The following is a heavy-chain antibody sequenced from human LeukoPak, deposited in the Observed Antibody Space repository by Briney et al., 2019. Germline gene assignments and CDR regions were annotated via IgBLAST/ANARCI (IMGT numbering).Heavy chain of an antibody. D-gene: IGHD1-26*01. V-gene: IGHV3-30*02. Sequence: GGSLRLSCAASGFTFSSYGMHWVRQAPGKGLEWVAFIRYDGSNKYYADSVKGRFTISRDNSKNTLYLQMNSLRAEDTAVYYCAKDGGSYSRGAFDIWGQGTMVTVSS. CDR1: GFTFSSYG. CDR3: AKDGGSYSRGAFDI. CDR2: IRYDGSNK. J-gene: IGHJ3*02.